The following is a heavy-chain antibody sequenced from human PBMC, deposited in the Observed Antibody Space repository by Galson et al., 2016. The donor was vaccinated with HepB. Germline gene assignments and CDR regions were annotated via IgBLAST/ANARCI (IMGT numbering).Heavy chain of an antibody. J-gene: IGHJ1*01. CDR2: MSGNTGST. CDR1: GFTFSSYL. D-gene: IGHD6-13*01. Sequence: SLRLSCAASGFTFSSYLMTWVRQAPGKGLEWVSSMSGNTGSTYYADSVKGRFTISRDNSKNTLYLQMNSLRAEDPAVYFCAKADSSSWYARYFQPWGQGTLVTVSS. V-gene: IGHV3-23*01. CDR3: AKADSSSWYARYFQP.